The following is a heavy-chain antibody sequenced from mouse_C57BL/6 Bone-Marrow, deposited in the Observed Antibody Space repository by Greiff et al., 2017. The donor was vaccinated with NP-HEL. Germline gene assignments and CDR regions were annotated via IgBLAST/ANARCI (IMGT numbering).Heavy chain of an antibody. J-gene: IGHJ2*01. CDR1: GFSLTSYG. D-gene: IGHD2-4*01. CDR3: ASQGIRGYFDD. CDR2: IWSGGST. V-gene: IGHV2-2*01. Sequence: VHLVESGPGLVQPSQSLSITCTVSGFSLTSYGVHWVRQSPGKGLEWLGVIWSGGSTDYNAAFISRLSISKDNSKSQVFFKMNSLQADDTAIYYCASQGIRGYFDDWGQGTTLTVSS.